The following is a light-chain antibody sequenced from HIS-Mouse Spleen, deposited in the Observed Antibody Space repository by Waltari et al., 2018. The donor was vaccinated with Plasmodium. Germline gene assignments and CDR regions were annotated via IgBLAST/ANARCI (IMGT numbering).Light chain of an antibody. J-gene: IGLJ2*01. CDR1: SLRSYY. Sequence: SSELTQDPAVSVALGQTVRITCQGDSLRSYYASWYQQKPGPAPVLVIYGKNNRPSGNPDRFCGSSSGNTASLTSTGAQAEDEADYYCNSRDSSGNHLGVVFGGGTKLTVL. CDR3: NSRDSSGNHLGVV. CDR2: GKN. V-gene: IGLV3-19*01.